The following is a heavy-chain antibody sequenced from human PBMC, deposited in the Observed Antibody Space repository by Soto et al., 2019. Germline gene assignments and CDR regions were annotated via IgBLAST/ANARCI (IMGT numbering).Heavy chain of an antibody. J-gene: IGHJ4*02. Sequence: GGSLRLSCAASGFTFSSYAMSWVRQAPGKGLEWVSAISGSGGSTYYADSVKGRFTISRDNSKNTLYLQMNSLRAEDTAVYYCARDRGYYDSSGYSDYWGQGTLVTVSS. D-gene: IGHD3-22*01. V-gene: IGHV3-23*01. CDR2: ISGSGGST. CDR3: ARDRGYYDSSGYSDY. CDR1: GFTFSSYA.